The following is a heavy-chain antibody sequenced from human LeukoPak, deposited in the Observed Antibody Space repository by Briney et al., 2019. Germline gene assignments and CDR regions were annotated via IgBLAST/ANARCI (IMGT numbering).Heavy chain of an antibody. J-gene: IGHJ4*02. CDR3: AKARVVITTPDY. Sequence: GGSLRLSCAASGFTFSSYAMSWVRQAPGKGLEWVSGISGSGTSTYYADSVRGRLTTSRDNSKNTLYLQMNSLRAEDTAVYYCAKARVVITTPDYWGQGTLVTVSS. D-gene: IGHD3-22*01. CDR2: ISGSGTST. CDR1: GFTFSSYA. V-gene: IGHV3-23*01.